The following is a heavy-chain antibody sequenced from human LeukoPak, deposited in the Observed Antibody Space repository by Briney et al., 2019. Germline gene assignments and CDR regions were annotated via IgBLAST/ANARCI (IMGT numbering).Heavy chain of an antibody. CDR3: ARDASRYCSSTSCPFDP. V-gene: IGHV3-21*01. D-gene: IGHD2-2*01. CDR2: ISSSSSYI. J-gene: IGHJ5*02. Sequence: GGSLRLSCAASGFTFSSYSMNWVRQAPGKGLEWVSSISSSSSYIYYADSVKGRFTISRDNAKNSLFLQMNSLRAEDTAVYYCARDASRYCSSTSCPFDPWGQGNLVTVSS. CDR1: GFTFSSYS.